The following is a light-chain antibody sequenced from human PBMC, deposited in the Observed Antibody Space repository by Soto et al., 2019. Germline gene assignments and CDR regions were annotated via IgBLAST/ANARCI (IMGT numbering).Light chain of an antibody. CDR3: QHRSNWLWT. V-gene: IGKV3-11*01. J-gene: IGKJ1*01. CDR2: DVS. CDR1: QSVGSY. Sequence: EIVLTQSPATLSLSPGERATLSCRASQSVGSYLGWYQQRPGQAPRLLIYDVSNRATGIPARFSGSGSGTDFTLTISSLEPEDFAFYYCQHRSNWLWTFGQGTKVEVK.